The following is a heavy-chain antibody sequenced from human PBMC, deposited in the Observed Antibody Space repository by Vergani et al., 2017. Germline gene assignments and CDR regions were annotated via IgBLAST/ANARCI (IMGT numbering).Heavy chain of an antibody. Sequence: EVDLVESGGGLAQPGGSLRLSCEASGLTFWKFGMHWVRQGPGKGLEWVSGISWNSGAVDYADSVGGRFTISRDNAKNSLFLEMNSLRFEDTAVYFCTKGSVYYHDSAGHGYDPYTGFDLWGQGTLVTVSS. CDR3: TKGSVYYHDSAGHGYDPYTGFDL. V-gene: IGHV3-9*01. CDR1: GLTFWKFG. J-gene: IGHJ3*01. D-gene: IGHD5-12*01. CDR2: ISWNSGAV.